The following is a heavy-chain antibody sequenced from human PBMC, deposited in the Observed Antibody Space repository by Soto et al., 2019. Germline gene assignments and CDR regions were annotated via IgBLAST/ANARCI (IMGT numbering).Heavy chain of an antibody. CDR3: ARGGYSGSYYPYYYYGMDV. CDR2: INHSGST. Sequence: SETLSLTCAVCGGSFSGYYWSWIRQPPGKGLEWIGEINHSGSTNYNPSLKSRVTISVDTSKNQFSLKLSSVTAADTAVYYCARGGYSGSYYPYYYYGMDVWGQGTTVTVSS. J-gene: IGHJ6*02. CDR1: GGSFSGYY. D-gene: IGHD3-10*01. V-gene: IGHV4-34*01.